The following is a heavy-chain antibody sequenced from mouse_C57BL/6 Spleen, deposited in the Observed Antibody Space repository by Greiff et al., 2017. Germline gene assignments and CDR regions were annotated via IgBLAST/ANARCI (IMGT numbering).Heavy chain of an antibody. CDR3: ARRGSSGPWFAY. CDR2: IYPGDGDT. J-gene: IGHJ3*01. D-gene: IGHD3-2*02. CDR1: GYAFSSYW. V-gene: IGHV1-80*01. Sequence: QVQLQQSGAELVKPGASVKISCKASGYAFSSYWMNWVKQRPGKGLEWIGQIYPGDGDTNYNGKFKGKATLTADKSSSTAYMQLSSLTSEDSAVYFCARRGSSGPWFAYWGQGTLVTVSA.